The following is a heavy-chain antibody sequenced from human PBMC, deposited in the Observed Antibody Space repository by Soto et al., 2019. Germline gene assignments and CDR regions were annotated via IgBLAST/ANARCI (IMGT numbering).Heavy chain of an antibody. CDR2: SRSKVNSYAT. Sequence: GGSLRLSCAASGFALSDSAIHWVRQSSGKGLEWVGRSRSKVNSYATIYAESVKGRFTISRDDSMSTIYLQMNSLKVEDTAVYYCTRRRDWTAMDPLDYWGQGT. V-gene: IGHV3-73*01. CDR3: TRRRDWTAMDPLDY. CDR1: GFALSDSA. J-gene: IGHJ4*02. D-gene: IGHD5-18*01.